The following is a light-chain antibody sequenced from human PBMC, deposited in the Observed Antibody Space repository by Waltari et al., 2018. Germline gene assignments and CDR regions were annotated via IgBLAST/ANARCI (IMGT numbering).Light chain of an antibody. V-gene: IGKV1-5*03. CDR3: QQYNVYWT. J-gene: IGKJ1*01. CDR1: QSISSW. CDR2: KAS. Sequence: DIQMTQSPSTLSASVGDRVTIPCRASQSISSWLAWYQQKPGQAPKLLIYKASSLEAGVPSRFSGSGSGTEFTLTISSLQPDDFATYYCQQYNVYWTFGQGTKVEIK.